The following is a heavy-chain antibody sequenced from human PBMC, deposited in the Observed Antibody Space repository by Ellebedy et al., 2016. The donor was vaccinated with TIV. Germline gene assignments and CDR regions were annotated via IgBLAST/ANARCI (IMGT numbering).Heavy chain of an antibody. CDR1: GGTFSSYA. CDR3: AGEGGYNYGLGSYFDY. J-gene: IGHJ4*02. V-gene: IGHV1-69*06. Sequence: AASVKVSCKASGGTFSSYAISWVRQAPGQGLEWMGGIVPIFATANYAQKLQGRVTITADNSMGTAYMELSSLIAEDTAVYYCAGEGGYNYGLGSYFDYWGQGTLVTVSS. CDR2: IVPIFATA. D-gene: IGHD5-18*01.